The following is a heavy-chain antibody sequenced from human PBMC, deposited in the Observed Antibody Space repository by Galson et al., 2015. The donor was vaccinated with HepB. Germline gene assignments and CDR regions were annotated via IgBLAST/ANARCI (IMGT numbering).Heavy chain of an antibody. J-gene: IGHJ4*02. CDR1: GGSIISYY. V-gene: IGHV4-59*01. D-gene: IGHD6-13*01. Sequence: ETLSLTCAVSGGSIISYYWSWIRQPPGKGLEWIGYIYYSGSTNYNPSLKSRITISIDTSKNQFSLKLSSVTAADTAVYYCARGGTAPGTHYFDYWGQGTLVTVSS. CDR2: IYYSGST. CDR3: ARGGTAPGTHYFDY.